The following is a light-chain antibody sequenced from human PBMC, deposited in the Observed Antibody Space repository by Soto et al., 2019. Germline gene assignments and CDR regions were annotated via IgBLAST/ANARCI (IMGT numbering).Light chain of an antibody. CDR2: GAS. V-gene: IGKV3-11*01. J-gene: IGKJ5*01. Sequence: EIVMTQSPGTLSVSPGERATLSCRAGQNVISNLAWYQQRPGQAPRLLIYGASSRATGIPARFSGSGSGTDFTLTISSLEPEDFAVYYCQQRSNWPPITFGQGTRLEIK. CDR3: QQRSNWPPIT. CDR1: QNVISN.